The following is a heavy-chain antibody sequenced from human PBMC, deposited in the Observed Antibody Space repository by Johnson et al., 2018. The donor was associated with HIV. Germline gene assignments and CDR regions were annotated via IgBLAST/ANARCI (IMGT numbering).Heavy chain of an antibody. CDR2: ISYDGSNK. V-gene: IGHV3-30*03. CDR1: GFTFRSYG. D-gene: IGHD3/OR15-3a*01. J-gene: IGHJ3*02. CDR3: ARDPFIAGLYAFDI. Sequence: QVQLVESGGGLVQPGGSLRLSCAASGFTFRSYGMHWVRQAPGKGLEWVAVISYDGSNKYYADSVKGRFTISRDNSKNTLYLQMNSLRAEDTAVYYCARDPFIAGLYAFDIWGQGTMVTVSS.